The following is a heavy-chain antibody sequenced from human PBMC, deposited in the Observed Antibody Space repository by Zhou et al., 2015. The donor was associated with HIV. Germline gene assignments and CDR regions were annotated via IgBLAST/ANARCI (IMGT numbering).Heavy chain of an antibody. J-gene: IGHJ2*01. Sequence: QVQLVQSGAEVKKPGASVKVSCKASGYTFTGYYMHWVRQAPGQGLEWMGWINPNSGGTNYAQKFQGWVTMTRDTSISTAYMELSRLRSDDTAVYYCARDEYHFDTSGYFHAFDLWGRGTLVAVSS. CDR2: INPNSGGT. V-gene: IGHV1-2*04. D-gene: IGHD3-22*01. CDR3: ARDEYHFDTSGYFHAFDL. CDR1: GYTFTGYY.